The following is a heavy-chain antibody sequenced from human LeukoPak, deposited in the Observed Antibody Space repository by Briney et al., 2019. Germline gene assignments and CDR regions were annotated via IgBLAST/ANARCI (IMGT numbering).Heavy chain of an antibody. Sequence: SETLSLTCAVYGGSFSGYYWSWIRQPPGKGLEWIGEINHSGCTNYNPSLKSRVTIPVDTSKNQFSLKLSSVTAADTAVYYCARGSSSGYYGSSLDYWGQGTLVTVSS. CDR1: GGSFSGYY. J-gene: IGHJ4*02. D-gene: IGHD3-22*01. CDR3: ARGSSSGYYGSSLDY. V-gene: IGHV4-34*01. CDR2: INHSGCT.